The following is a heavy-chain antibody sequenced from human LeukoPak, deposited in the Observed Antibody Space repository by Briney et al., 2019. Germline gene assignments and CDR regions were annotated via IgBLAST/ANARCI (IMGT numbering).Heavy chain of an antibody. D-gene: IGHD4-17*01. CDR3: ARVYGDYGPFLDY. J-gene: IGHJ4*02. CDR2: ISSSITTI. V-gene: IGHV3-48*02. CDR1: GLTFRIDH. Sequence: QRGGALRLSCAASGLTFRIDHMNCVRQAPGKGLGWVSYISSSITTIYYADSVKGRFTISRDNAQTSLYLQMNSLRDEDTAVYYCARVYGDYGPFLDYWGQGTLVTVSS.